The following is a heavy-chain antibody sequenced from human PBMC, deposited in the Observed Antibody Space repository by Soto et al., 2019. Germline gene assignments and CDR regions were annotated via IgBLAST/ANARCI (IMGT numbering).Heavy chain of an antibody. J-gene: IGHJ6*02. CDR1: GGSISSGDYY. CDR2: IYYSGST. CDR3: ARDPGSRDSSGYYLVYGMDV. Sequence: SETLSLTCTVSGGSISSGDYYWSWIRQPPGKGLEWIGYIYYSGSTYYNPSLKSRVTISVDTSKNQFSLKLSSVTAADTAVYYCARDPGSRDSSGYYLVYGMDVWGQGTTVTVSS. D-gene: IGHD3-22*01. V-gene: IGHV4-30-4*01.